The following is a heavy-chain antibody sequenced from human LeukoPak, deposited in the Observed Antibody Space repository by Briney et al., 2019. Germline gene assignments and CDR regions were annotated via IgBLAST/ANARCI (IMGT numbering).Heavy chain of an antibody. J-gene: IGHJ5*02. D-gene: IGHD3-22*01. CDR1: VGTFSSYT. CDR3: ARDGTQYYYDSSGYYWFDP. Sequence: SSGKVSSKASVGTFSSYTISWVRQAPGQGLEWRGRIIPILGIAKYAQKFQGRVTITADKSTSTAYMELSSLRSEDTAVYYCARDGTQYYYDSSGYYWFDPWGQGTLVTVSS. CDR2: IIPILGIA. V-gene: IGHV1-69*04.